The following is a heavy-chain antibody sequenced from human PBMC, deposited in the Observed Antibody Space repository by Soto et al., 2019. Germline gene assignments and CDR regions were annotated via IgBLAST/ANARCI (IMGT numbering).Heavy chain of an antibody. Sequence: SETLSLTCTVSVGSINNRSYYLGWILHPPGKGLEWIGTLYYSGSIYYNPSLKSRVTISLETSKNQLSLELSSVTAADTALYYCARLYGGSYFESGSKGTLVT. CDR2: LYYSGSI. V-gene: IGHV4-39*01. J-gene: IGHJ4*02. D-gene: IGHD1-26*01. CDR3: ARLYGGSYFES. CDR1: VGSINNRSYY.